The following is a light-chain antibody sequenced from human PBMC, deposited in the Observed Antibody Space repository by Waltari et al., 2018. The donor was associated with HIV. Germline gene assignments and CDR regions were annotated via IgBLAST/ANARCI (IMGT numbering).Light chain of an antibody. CDR3: QSADSSGTYAV. CDR1: VLPKQY. CDR2: KDS. J-gene: IGLJ7*01. Sequence: SYELTQPPSVSVSPGQTARITCSGDVLPKQYAYWYQQKPGQAPGVVMSKDSERPSGIPERCSGSSSGTTVTLTISGVQAEDEADYYCQSADSSGTYAVFGGGTQLTVL. V-gene: IGLV3-25*03.